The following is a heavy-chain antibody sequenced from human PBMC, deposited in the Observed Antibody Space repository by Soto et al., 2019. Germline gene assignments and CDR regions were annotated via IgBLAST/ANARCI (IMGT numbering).Heavy chain of an antibody. CDR3: ARVEGNILTGYPYYNWFDP. V-gene: IGHV4-31*03. CDR1: GGSISSGGYY. CDR2: IYYSGST. D-gene: IGHD3-9*01. J-gene: IGHJ5*02. Sequence: SETLSLTCTVSGGSISSGGYYWGWIRQHPGKGLEWIGYIYYSGSTYYNPSLKSRVTISVDTSKNQFSLKLSSVTAADTAVYYCARVEGNILTGYPYYNWFDPWGQGTLVTVSS.